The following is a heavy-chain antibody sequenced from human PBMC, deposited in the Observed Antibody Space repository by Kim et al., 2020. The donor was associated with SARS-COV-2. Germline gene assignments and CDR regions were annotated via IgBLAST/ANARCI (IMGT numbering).Heavy chain of an antibody. V-gene: IGHV5-51*01. CDR3: VRDPGYSYAHDAFDI. D-gene: IGHD5-18*01. J-gene: IGHJ3*02. Sequence: GESLKISCKGSGYSFTSYWIGWVRQMPGKGLEWMGIIYPGDSDTRYSPSFQGQVTISADKSISTAYLQWSSLKASDTAMYYCVRDPGYSYAHDAFDIWGQGTMVTVSS. CDR1: GYSFTSYW. CDR2: IYPGDSDT.